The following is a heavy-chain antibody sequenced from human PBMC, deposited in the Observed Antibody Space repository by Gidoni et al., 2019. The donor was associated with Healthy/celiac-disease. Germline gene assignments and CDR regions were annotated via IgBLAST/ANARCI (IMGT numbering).Heavy chain of an antibody. CDR1: GDSVSSNSAA. D-gene: IGHD3-10*01. CDR3: ARVGMVRGDPLYYFDY. CDR2: TYYRSKWYN. Sequence: QVHLQQSGPGLVKLSPTLSLTCAISGDSVSSNSAAWNWISQSRSRGLEWLGRTYYRSKWYNDYAVSVKSRITINPDTSKNQFSRQLNCVTPEDTAVYFCARVGMVRGDPLYYFDYWGQGTLVTVSS. J-gene: IGHJ4*02. V-gene: IGHV6-1*01.